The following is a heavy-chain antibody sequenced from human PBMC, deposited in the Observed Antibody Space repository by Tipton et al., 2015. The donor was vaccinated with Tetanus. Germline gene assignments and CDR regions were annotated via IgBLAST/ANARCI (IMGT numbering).Heavy chain of an antibody. Sequence: TLSLTCAVHGGSFSDNFWSWIRQSPGKGLEWIGEINYAGSTNYNPSLKSRVTISVDTSKKEVSLKLNSVTAAHTAVYYCAGAIVRWFDPWGQGTLVTVSS. CDR3: AGAIVRWFDP. V-gene: IGHV4-34*01. CDR1: GGSFSDNF. CDR2: INYAGST. D-gene: IGHD2/OR15-2a*01. J-gene: IGHJ5*02.